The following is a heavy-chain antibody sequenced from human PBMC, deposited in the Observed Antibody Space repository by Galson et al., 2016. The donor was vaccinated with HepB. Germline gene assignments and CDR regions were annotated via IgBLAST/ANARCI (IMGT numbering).Heavy chain of an antibody. J-gene: IGHJ4*02. CDR3: ARSTGAILYYFDF. D-gene: IGHD1-26*01. Sequence: SETLSLTCNVSGGSISSSTYYWGWIRQPPGKGLEWIGGFYYSGRNYQNPSLKSRLTIHMDMSKNQFSVKLNSVTAADTAVYYCARSTGAILYYFDFWGPGILVTVSS. CDR2: FYYSGRN. CDR1: GGSISSSTYY. V-gene: IGHV4-39*01.